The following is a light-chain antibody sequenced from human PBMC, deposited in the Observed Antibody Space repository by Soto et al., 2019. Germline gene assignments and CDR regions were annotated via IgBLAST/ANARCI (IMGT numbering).Light chain of an antibody. V-gene: IGKV3-15*01. Sequence: EIVMTQSPANLSVSPGERATLSCRASQSVSSNLAWYQQKPGQAPKLLIYNPSTRATGIPARFSGSGSGTEFTLTISSLQSEDFAIYYCQQYDNWPLTFGGGTKVDIK. CDR2: NPS. CDR3: QQYDNWPLT. J-gene: IGKJ4*01. CDR1: QSVSSN.